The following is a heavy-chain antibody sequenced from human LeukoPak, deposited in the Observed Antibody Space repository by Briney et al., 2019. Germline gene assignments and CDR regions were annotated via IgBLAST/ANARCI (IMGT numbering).Heavy chain of an antibody. V-gene: IGHV3-49*04. CDR3: TRVVAGFGELLPWDY. J-gene: IGHJ4*02. CDR1: GFTFGDYA. Sequence: GGSLRLSCTASGFTFGDYAMSWVRQAPGKGLEWVGFIRSKAYGGTTEYAASVKGRFTISRDDSKSIAYLQMYSLKTEDTAVYYCTRVVAGFGELLPWDYWGQGTLVTVSS. D-gene: IGHD3-10*01. CDR2: IRSKAYGGTT.